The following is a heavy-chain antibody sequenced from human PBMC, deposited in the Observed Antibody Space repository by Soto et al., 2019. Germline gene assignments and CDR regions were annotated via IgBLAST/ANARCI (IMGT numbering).Heavy chain of an antibody. Sequence: GGSLRLSCAASGFTFSSYAMHWVRQAPGKGLEYVSAISSNGGSTYYANSVKGRFTISRDNSKNTLYLQMGSLRAEDMAVYYCARGMRFGASNPWGQGTLVTVSS. CDR2: ISSNGGST. V-gene: IGHV3-64*01. J-gene: IGHJ5*02. CDR3: ARGMRFGASNP. D-gene: IGHD3-10*01. CDR1: GFTFSSYA.